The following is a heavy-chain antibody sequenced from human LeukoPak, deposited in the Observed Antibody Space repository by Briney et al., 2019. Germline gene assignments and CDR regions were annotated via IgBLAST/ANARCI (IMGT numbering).Heavy chain of an antibody. Sequence: PGGSLRLSCSASGFTFNSYAMYWVRQAPGKGLEYVSTISNSGGSTDYAESVNGRFTISRDNSKNMLYLQMRSLRLEDTAMYYCVKDSRGSGRGGNFDYWGQGTLVTVSS. V-gene: IGHV3-64D*09. D-gene: IGHD3-10*01. J-gene: IGHJ4*02. CDR2: ISNSGGST. CDR3: VKDSRGSGRGGNFDY. CDR1: GFTFNSYA.